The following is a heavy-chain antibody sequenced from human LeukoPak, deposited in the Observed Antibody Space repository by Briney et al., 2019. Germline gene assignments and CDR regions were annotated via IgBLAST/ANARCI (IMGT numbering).Heavy chain of an antibody. CDR1: GGSISSGDCY. V-gene: IGHV4-30-4*01. J-gene: IGHJ5*02. CDR2: IYYSGST. CDR3: ARCGYRNWFDP. D-gene: IGHD5-18*01. Sequence: SETLSLTCTVSGGSISSGDCYWSWIRQPPGKGLEWIGYIYYSGSTYYNPSLKSRVTISVDTSKNQFSLKLSSVTAADTAVYYCARCGYRNWFDPWGQGTLVTVSS.